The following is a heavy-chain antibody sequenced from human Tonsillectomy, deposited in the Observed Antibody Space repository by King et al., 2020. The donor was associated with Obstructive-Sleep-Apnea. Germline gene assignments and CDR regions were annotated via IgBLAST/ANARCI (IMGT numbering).Heavy chain of an antibody. CDR2: IYYSGST. CDR1: GGSISSGGYY. V-gene: IGHV4-31*03. J-gene: IGHJ4*02. D-gene: IGHD2-15*01. CDR3: ARYVDECSGCSCYLSIDY. Sequence: HVQLQESGPGLVKPSQTLSLTCTVSGGSISSGGYYWTWIRQPPGKGLEWIGYIYYSGSTYFNPSLTSCVTISVDTSKNHFSLKLTSVTAADTAAYYCARYVDECSGCSCYLSIDYWGQGTLVTVSS.